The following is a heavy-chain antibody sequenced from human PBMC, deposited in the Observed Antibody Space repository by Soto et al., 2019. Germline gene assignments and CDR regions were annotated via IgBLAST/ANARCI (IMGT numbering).Heavy chain of an antibody. CDR3: ARGGYYYYYGMDV. CDR2: IYYTGST. V-gene: IGHV4-59*11. CDR1: GGSINNHY. Sequence: PSETLSLTCTVSGGSINNHYWSWIRQPPGKGLEWIGYIYYTGSTNYDPSLKSRVPMSVDTSKNRVSLNLTSLTAADTAVYYCARGGYYYYYGMDVWGQGTTVTVSS. J-gene: IGHJ6*02.